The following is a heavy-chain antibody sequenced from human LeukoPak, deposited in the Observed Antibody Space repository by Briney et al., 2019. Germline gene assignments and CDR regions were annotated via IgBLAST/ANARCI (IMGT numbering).Heavy chain of an antibody. CDR1: GFTFSSYG. CDR3: AKVYGGTGRTGAFHI. Sequence: GGTLRLSCAASGFTFSSYGMSWVRQAPGKGLDWVADTSYDGSNNDYADSVKGRFTISRDNSKNTVYLEMNSLRAEDTAVYYCAKVYGGTGRTGAFHIWGQGTMVTVSS. V-gene: IGHV3-30*18. J-gene: IGHJ3*02. D-gene: IGHD3/OR15-3a*01. CDR2: TSYDGSNN.